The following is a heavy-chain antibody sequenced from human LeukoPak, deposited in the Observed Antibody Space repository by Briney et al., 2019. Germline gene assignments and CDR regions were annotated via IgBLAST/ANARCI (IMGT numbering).Heavy chain of an antibody. D-gene: IGHD6-13*01. CDR3: ARERGSSSWYQRWDY. CDR1: GYTFTSYA. CDR2: INAGNGNT. J-gene: IGHJ4*02. Sequence: ASVKVSCKASGYTFTSYAMHWVRQAPGQRLEWMGWINAGNGNTKYSQKFQGRVTITRDTSASTAYMELSSLRSEDTAVYYCARERGSSSWYQRWDYWGQGTLVTVSS. V-gene: IGHV1-3*01.